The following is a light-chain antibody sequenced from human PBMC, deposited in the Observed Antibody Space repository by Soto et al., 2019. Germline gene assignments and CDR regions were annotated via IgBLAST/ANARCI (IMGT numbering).Light chain of an antibody. J-gene: IGKJ1*01. CDR2: GAS. CDR1: QSVSSSY. V-gene: IGKV3-20*01. CDR3: QQYHTSPLT. Sequence: EIVMTQSPATLSVSPGEGVTLSCRASQSVSSSYLAWYQQKPGQAPRLLISGASSRATGIPDRFSGSGSGTDFTLTISRLEPEDFALYYCQQYHTSPLTFGQGTKVDIK.